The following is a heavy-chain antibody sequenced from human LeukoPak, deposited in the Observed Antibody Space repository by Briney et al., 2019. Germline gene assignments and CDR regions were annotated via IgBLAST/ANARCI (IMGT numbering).Heavy chain of an antibody. D-gene: IGHD6-13*01. CDR3: ARNPIAAAGWVDY. Sequence: ASVKVSCKASGYTFTGYYMHWVRQAPGQGFEWMGWINPSSGGTNYAQKFQGRVTMTRDTSISTAYMELSRLRSDDTAVYYCARNPIAAAGWVDYWGQGTLVTVSS. CDR1: GYTFTGYY. J-gene: IGHJ4*02. CDR2: INPSSGGT. V-gene: IGHV1-2*02.